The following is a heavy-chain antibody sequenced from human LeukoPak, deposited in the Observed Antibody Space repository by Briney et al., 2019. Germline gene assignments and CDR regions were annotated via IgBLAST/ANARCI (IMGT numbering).Heavy chain of an antibody. CDR1: GFTFSSYG. J-gene: IGHJ4*02. V-gene: IGHV3-30*18. D-gene: IGHD3-22*01. CDR3: AKDGLSGSAQRYFFDY. Sequence: GRSLRLSCAASGFTFSSYGMHGVRQAPGKGLEWVAIISHDGSNKYYADSVKGRFTISRDNSKNSLYLQMNSPRAEDTAVYYCAKDGLSGSAQRYFFDYWGQGSLVIVSS. CDR2: ISHDGSNK.